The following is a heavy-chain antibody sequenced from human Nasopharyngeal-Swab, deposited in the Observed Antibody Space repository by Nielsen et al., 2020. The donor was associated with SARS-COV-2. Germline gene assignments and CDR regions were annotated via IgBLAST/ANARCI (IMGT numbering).Heavy chain of an antibody. CDR3: ATAANYDILTGYYSYYYYMDV. Sequence: WLRQPPGKGLEWIGYIYYSGSTNYNPSHKSRVTISVDTSKNQFSLKLSSVTAADTAVYYCATAANYDILTGYYSYYYYMDVWGKGTTVTVSS. V-gene: IGHV4-59*01. CDR2: IYYSGST. J-gene: IGHJ6*03. D-gene: IGHD3-9*01.